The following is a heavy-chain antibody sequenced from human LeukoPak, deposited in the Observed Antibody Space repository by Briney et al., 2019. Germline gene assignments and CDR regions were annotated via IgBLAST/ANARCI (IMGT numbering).Heavy chain of an antibody. CDR3: AKDTGSGSYGSYMDV. J-gene: IGHJ6*03. CDR2: IIWDGGST. Sequence: GGSLRLSCAASGFTFDDYTMHWVRQAPGKGLEWVSLIIWDGGSTYYADSVKGRFTISRDNSKNSLYLQMNSLRTEDTALYYCAKDTGSGSYGSYMDVWGKETTVTVSS. CDR1: GFTFDDYT. D-gene: IGHD3-10*01. V-gene: IGHV3-43*01.